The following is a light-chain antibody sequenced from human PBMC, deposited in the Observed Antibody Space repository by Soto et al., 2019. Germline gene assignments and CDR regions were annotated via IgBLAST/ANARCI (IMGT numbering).Light chain of an antibody. Sequence: DIQMTQSPSSLSASVGDSVTITCQASRDISTYLNWYQQKPGKAPNLLIYDVSNLKAGVPSRFSGSVFGTDFTFTISSLQPEDIATYYGQHYDNLPRALTFGGGTKVDIK. CDR3: QHYDNLPRALT. CDR2: DVS. CDR1: RDISTY. J-gene: IGKJ4*01. V-gene: IGKV1-33*01.